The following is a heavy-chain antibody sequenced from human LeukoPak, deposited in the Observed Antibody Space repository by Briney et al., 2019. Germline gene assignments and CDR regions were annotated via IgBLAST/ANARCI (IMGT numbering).Heavy chain of an antibody. Sequence: SVKVSCKASGGTFSSYAISWVRQAPGQGLEWMGGIIPIFGTANYAQKFQGRVTITADESTSTAYMELSSLRSEDTAVYYCARGSGLLIYYYYYMDVWGKGTTVTVSS. J-gene: IGHJ6*03. CDR3: ARGSGLLIYYYYYMDV. CDR1: GGTFSSYA. D-gene: IGHD3-3*01. CDR2: IIPIFGTA. V-gene: IGHV1-69*01.